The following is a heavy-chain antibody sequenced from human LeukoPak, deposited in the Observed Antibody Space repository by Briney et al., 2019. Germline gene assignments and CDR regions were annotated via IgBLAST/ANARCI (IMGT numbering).Heavy chain of an antibody. D-gene: IGHD6-19*01. CDR3: ARVGAVAAIPYYYYYMDV. V-gene: IGHV4-4*07. CDR1: GGSISSYY. J-gene: IGHJ6*03. Sequence: PSETLSLTCTVSGGSISSYYRSWIRQPAGKGLEWIGRIYTSGSTNYNPSLKSRVTMSVDTSKNQFSLKLSSVTAADTAVYYCARVGAVAAIPYYYYYMDVWGKGTTVTVSS. CDR2: IYTSGST.